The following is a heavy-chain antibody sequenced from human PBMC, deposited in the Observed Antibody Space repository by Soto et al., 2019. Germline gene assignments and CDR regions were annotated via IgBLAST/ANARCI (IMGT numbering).Heavy chain of an antibody. D-gene: IGHD6-13*01. Sequence: ASVKVSCKASGYTFTSYGISWVRQAPGQGLEWMGGISAYNGNANYAQKLQGRVTMTTDKSTSTAYMELSRLRSEDTAVYYCARPRGASRHNWFDPWGQGTLVTVSS. J-gene: IGHJ5*02. V-gene: IGHV1-18*01. CDR2: ISAYNGNA. CDR3: ARPRGASRHNWFDP. CDR1: GYTFTSYG.